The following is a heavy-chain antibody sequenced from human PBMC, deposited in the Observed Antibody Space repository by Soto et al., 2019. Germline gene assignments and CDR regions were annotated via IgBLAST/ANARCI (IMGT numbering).Heavy chain of an antibody. D-gene: IGHD2-8*01. Sequence: QVQLVQSGAEVKKPGSSVKVSCKASGGTFSSYAISWVRQAPGQGLEWMGGIIPIFGTANYAQKFQGRVTITADEATSTAYMELSSLRCEDTAVYYCARDRMGPYGMDVWGQGTTVTVSS. CDR1: GGTFSSYA. CDR2: IIPIFGTA. V-gene: IGHV1-69*12. CDR3: ARDRMGPYGMDV. J-gene: IGHJ6*02.